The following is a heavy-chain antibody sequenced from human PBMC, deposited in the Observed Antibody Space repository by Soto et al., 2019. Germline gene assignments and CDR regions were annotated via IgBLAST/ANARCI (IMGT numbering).Heavy chain of an antibody. Sequence: GGSLRLSCAASGFTFRSYWMHWVRQAPGKGLVWVSHIDTDGSSTSYADSVKGRFTISRDNSKNTLYLQMNSLTAADTAVYYCARRQWLRIFDCWGQGTLVTVSS. CDR3: ARRQWLRIFDC. CDR2: IDTDGSST. D-gene: IGHD5-12*01. J-gene: IGHJ4*02. V-gene: IGHV3-74*01. CDR1: GFTFRSYW.